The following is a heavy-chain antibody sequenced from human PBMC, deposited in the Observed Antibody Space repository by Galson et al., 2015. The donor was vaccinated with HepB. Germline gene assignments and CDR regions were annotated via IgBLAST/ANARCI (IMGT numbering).Heavy chain of an antibody. CDR3: TTDFGERGYSGYDSLGY. CDR2: IKSKTDGGTT. V-gene: IGHV3-15*01. D-gene: IGHD5-12*01. CDR1: GFTFSNAW. Sequence: SLRLSCAASGFTFSNAWMSWVRQAPGKGLEWVGRIKSKTDGGTTDYAAPVKGRFTISRDDSKNTLYLQMNSLKTEDTAVYYCTTDFGERGYSGYDSLGYWGQGTLVTVSS. J-gene: IGHJ4*02.